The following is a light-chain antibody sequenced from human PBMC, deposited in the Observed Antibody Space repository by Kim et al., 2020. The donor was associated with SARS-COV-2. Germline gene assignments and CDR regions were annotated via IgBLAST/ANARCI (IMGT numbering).Light chain of an antibody. Sequence: ASGGDRVTITCRASQDISRSLAWYQQRPGKVPNLLIYAASTLQSGVPSRFSGSGSGTEVTLTISSLQPEDVATYYCQKYDSAPWTFGPGTRVDIK. V-gene: IGKV1-27*01. CDR2: AAS. CDR3: QKYDSAPWT. J-gene: IGKJ1*01. CDR1: QDISRS.